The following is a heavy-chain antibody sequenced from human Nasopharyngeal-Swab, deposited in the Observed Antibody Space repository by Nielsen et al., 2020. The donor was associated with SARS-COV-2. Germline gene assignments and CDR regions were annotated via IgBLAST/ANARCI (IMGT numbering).Heavy chain of an antibody. D-gene: IGHD6-13*01. V-gene: IGHV4-38-2*02. CDR2: IYHSGST. Sequence: WIRQPPGKGLEWIGSIYHSGSTYYTPSLKSRVTISVDTSKNQFSLKLSSVTAADTAVYYCARDSGYSSSWYSRDYYFDYWGQGTLVTVSS. CDR3: ARDSGYSSSWYSRDYYFDY. J-gene: IGHJ4*02.